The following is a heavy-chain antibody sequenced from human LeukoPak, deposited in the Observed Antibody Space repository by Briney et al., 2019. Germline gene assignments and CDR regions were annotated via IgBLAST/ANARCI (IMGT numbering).Heavy chain of an antibody. Sequence: GESLKISCKGSGYSFTSYWIGWVRQMPGKGLEWMGIIYPGDSDTRYSPSFQGQVTISADKSISTAYLQWSSLKASDTAMYYCARSPPDGIGYSHFDYWGQGTLVTVSS. CDR1: GYSFTSYW. CDR2: IYPGDSDT. CDR3: ARSPPDGIGYSHFDY. J-gene: IGHJ4*02. D-gene: IGHD1-26*01. V-gene: IGHV5-51*01.